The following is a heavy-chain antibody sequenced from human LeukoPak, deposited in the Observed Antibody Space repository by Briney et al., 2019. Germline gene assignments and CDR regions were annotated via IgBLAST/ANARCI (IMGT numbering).Heavy chain of an antibody. CDR3: ARDGGDCSGDSCYVDY. CDR1: GFTFSSYS. J-gene: IGHJ4*02. CDR2: ISNSSSYI. Sequence: PGESLTLTCTASGFTFSSYSMNWVRQAPGKGLEWVSSISNSSSYIYYADSVKGRFTISRDNAKNSLYLQMNSLRAEDTAVYYCARDGGDCSGDSCYVDYWGQGTLVTVSS. V-gene: IGHV3-21*01. D-gene: IGHD2-15*01.